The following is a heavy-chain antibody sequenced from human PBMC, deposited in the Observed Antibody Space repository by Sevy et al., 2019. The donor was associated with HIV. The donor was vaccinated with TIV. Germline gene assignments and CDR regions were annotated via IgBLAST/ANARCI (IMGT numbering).Heavy chain of an antibody. CDR2: ISHDERYK. D-gene: IGHD2-21*02. V-gene: IGHV3-30*01. CDR1: GFSFSDYD. J-gene: IGHJ4*02. Sequence: GGSLRLSCAASGFSFSDYDMHWVRQAPGKGLDWVAVISHDERYKNYAESVKVRFTISRDNFKKTLFLQMDSLRPEDTAVYFCARLVSCGGDCYYLDSWGQGALVTVSS. CDR3: ARLVSCGGDCYYLDS.